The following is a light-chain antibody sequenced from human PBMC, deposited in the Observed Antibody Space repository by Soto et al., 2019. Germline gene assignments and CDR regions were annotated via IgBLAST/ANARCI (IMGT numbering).Light chain of an antibody. Sequence: EIEMTQYPATLSVSPGERATLSCRASQSLGTNLAWFQQKPDQVPRLLIHGASTRTTGIPARFSGSGSGTDFTLTISSLQSEDFAVYYSQQYNQWPRTFGQGTKV. J-gene: IGKJ1*01. CDR3: QQYNQWPRT. CDR2: GAS. CDR1: QSLGTN. V-gene: IGKV3-15*01.